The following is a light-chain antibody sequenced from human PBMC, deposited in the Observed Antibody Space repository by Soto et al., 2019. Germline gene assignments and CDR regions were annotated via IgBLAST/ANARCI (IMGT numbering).Light chain of an antibody. CDR3: TAWDARLNGQV. Sequence: QSVLTQPPSASGTPGQRVTISCSGSSSNIGSHTVTWYQQVPGTAPKLLILSHNQRPSGVPDRFSGSKSGTSASLAISGLQSDDEADYYCTAWDARLNGQVFGGGTKLTVL. CDR2: SHN. J-gene: IGLJ2*01. V-gene: IGLV1-44*01. CDR1: SSNIGSHT.